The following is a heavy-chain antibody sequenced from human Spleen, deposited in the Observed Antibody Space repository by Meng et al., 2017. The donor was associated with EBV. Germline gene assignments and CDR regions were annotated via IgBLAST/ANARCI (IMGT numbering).Heavy chain of an antibody. D-gene: IGHD6-13*01. CDR3: ARDLWSSGWYGGFDY. CDR1: GFTFSSYA. J-gene: IGHJ4*02. Sequence: LVQPGGSLRLSGAASGFTFSSYAMSWVRQAPGKGLEWVAVSYSGGSTYYADSVRGRFTISRDNSKNTLYLQMNSLRVEDTAVYFCARDLWSSGWYGGFDYWGQGTLVTVSS. V-gene: IGHV3-23*01. CDR2: SYSGGST.